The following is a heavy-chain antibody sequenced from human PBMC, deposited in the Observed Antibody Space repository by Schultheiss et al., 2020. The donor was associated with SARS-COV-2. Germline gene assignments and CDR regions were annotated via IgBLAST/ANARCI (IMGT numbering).Heavy chain of an antibody. J-gene: IGHJ6*03. D-gene: IGHD3-3*01. V-gene: IGHV1-2*02. CDR1: GYTFTSYD. CDR3: ASSLADFWSALGPMDV. CDR2: INPNSGGT. Sequence: ASVKVSCKASGYTFTSYDINWVRQATGQGLEWMGWINPNSGGTNYAQKFQGRVTMTRDTSISTAYMELSRLRSDDTAVYYCASSLADFWSALGPMDVWGKGTTVTVSS.